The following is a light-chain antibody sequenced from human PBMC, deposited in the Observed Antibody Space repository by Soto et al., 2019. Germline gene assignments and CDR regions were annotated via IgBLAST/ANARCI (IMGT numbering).Light chain of an antibody. J-gene: IGKJ1*01. CDR2: DAS. V-gene: IGKV1-5*01. Sequence: DIQMTQSPSTLSASVGDRVTITCRASQSISSWLAWYQQKPGKAPKLLIYDASSLESGVPSRFSGGGFGTEFTLTFSSRQPNDFATNYGQQYNSYLGTFAQGPKVEIK. CDR3: QQYNSYLGT. CDR1: QSISSW.